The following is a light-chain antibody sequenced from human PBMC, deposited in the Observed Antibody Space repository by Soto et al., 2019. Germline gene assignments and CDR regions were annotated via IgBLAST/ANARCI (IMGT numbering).Light chain of an antibody. CDR3: QQYKNWPRT. Sequence: EIVMTQSPATLSVSLGERATLSCRASQSVSSNLSWYQQKPGQAPRLLIYGASTRATGIPARLSGSGSGTEFTLTISSLQSEDFAVYYCQQYKNWPRTFGQGTKVEIK. V-gene: IGKV3-15*01. CDR2: GAS. CDR1: QSVSSN. J-gene: IGKJ1*01.